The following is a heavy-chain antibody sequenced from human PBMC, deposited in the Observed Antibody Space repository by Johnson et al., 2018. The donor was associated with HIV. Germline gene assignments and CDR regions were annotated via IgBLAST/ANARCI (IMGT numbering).Heavy chain of an antibody. V-gene: IGHV3-30*04. CDR3: ARELATMCAFDI. Sequence: QVQLVEFGGGVVQPGRSLRLSCAASGFTFSSYAMHWVRQAPGKGLEWVAVISYDGSNKYYADSVKCRFTISRDNSKNTLYLQMNSLRAEDTAVYYCARELATMCAFDIWGQGTMVTVSS. CDR1: GFTFSSYA. D-gene: IGHD5-12*01. CDR2: ISYDGSNK. J-gene: IGHJ3*02.